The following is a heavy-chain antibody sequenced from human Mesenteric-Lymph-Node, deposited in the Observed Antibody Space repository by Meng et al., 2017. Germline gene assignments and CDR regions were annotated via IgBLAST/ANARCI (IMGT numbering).Heavy chain of an antibody. D-gene: IGHD4-17*01. CDR3: VSTVTPNFYYFDY. J-gene: IGHJ4*02. CDR2: ISGSGGST. V-gene: IGHV3-23*01. CDR1: GFTFSSYG. Sequence: EVQLLESGGGSVQPGGSLRLSCAASGFTFSSYGMSWVRQAPGKGLEWVSAISGSGGSTYYADSVKGRFTISRDNSKNTLYLQMNSLRAEDTAVYYCVSTVTPNFYYFDYWGQGTLVTVSS.